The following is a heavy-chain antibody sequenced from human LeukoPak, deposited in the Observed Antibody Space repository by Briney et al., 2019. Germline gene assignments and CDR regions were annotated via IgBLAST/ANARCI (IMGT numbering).Heavy chain of an antibody. J-gene: IGHJ4*02. Sequence: ASVKVSCKASGYIFTDYYIHWVRQARGLGLEWMGWINPNSGGTYFAQKFEARVTLTRDTSINTGYMEMRGLTSDDTAVYYCAKSQYSFASGSSRPLFDYWGPGTLVTVSS. CDR1: GYIFTDYY. V-gene: IGHV1-2*02. D-gene: IGHD3-10*01. CDR3: AKSQYSFASGSSRPLFDY. CDR2: INPNSGGT.